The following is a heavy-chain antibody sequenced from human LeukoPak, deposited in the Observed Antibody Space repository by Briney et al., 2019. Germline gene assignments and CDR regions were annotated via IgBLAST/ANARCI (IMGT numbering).Heavy chain of an antibody. Sequence: GESLKISCKASGYSFTTHWIGWVRQMPGKGLEWMGILHPGDSDTRYSPSFQGQVTISADKSISTAYLQWSSLKASDTAMYYCARGDTEVAATADYWGQGTLVTVSS. V-gene: IGHV5-51*01. CDR2: LHPGDSDT. CDR1: GYSFTTHW. D-gene: IGHD6-19*01. J-gene: IGHJ4*02. CDR3: ARGDTEVAATADY.